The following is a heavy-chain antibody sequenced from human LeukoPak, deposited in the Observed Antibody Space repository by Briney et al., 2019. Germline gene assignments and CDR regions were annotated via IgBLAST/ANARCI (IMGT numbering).Heavy chain of an antibody. CDR1: GDTFTRYG. CDR3: ASSTTVTEYYYYGMDV. Sequence: ASVKVSCKASGDTFTRYGISWVRQAPGQGLEWMGWISAYNGNTNYAQKLQGRVTMTTDTSTSTAYMELRSLRSDDTAVYYCASSTTVTEYYYYGMDVWGQGTTVTVSS. V-gene: IGHV1-18*01. J-gene: IGHJ6*02. D-gene: IGHD4-17*01. CDR2: ISAYNGNT.